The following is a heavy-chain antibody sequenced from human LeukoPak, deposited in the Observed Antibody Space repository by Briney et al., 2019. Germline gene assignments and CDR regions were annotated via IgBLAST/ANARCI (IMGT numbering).Heavy chain of an antibody. Sequence: PSETLSLTCTVSGGSTSSTTYYWGWIRQPPGKDLEWIGSIYYTGSTYYNPSLKSRVTISVDTSKNQFSLKLSSVTAADTALYYCARGITRRRTFDIWGQGTMVTVSS. CDR2: IYYTGST. V-gene: IGHV4-39*01. CDR3: ARGITRRRTFDI. J-gene: IGHJ3*02. CDR1: GGSTSSTTYY. D-gene: IGHD3-10*01.